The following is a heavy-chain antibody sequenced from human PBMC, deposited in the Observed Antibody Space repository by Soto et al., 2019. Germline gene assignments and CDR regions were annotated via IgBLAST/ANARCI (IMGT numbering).Heavy chain of an antibody. CDR2: IIPILGIA. CDR3: ARYYDSSGDDAFDI. CDR1: GGTFSRYT. V-gene: IGHV1-69*02. D-gene: IGHD3-22*01. Sequence: QVQLVQSGAEVKKPGSSVKVSCKASGGTFSRYTISWVRQAPGQGLEWMGRIIPILGIANYAQKFQGRVTITADKSTSTAYMELSSLRSEDTAVYYCARYYDSSGDDAFDIWGQGTMVTVSS. J-gene: IGHJ3*02.